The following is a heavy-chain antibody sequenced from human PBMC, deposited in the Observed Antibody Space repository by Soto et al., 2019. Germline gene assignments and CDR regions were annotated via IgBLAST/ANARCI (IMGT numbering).Heavy chain of an antibody. V-gene: IGHV3-64*01. D-gene: IGHD2-21*01. CDR3: ARRIPFGYGMDV. Sequence: EVQLVGSGGGLVQPGGSLRLSCAASGFTFSSYAMHWVRQAPGKGLEYVSAITSNGGNTDYASSVKGRFTISRDNSKNTLYLQMGSLRAEDMAVYYCARRIPFGYGMDVWGQGTTVTVSS. CDR2: ITSNGGNT. J-gene: IGHJ6*02. CDR1: GFTFSSYA.